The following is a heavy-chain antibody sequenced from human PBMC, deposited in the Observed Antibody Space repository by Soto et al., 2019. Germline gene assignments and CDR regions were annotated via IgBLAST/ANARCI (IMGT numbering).Heavy chain of an antibody. D-gene: IGHD6-25*01. CDR1: SGSISTGNW. CDR2: IYYTGAT. Sequence: QVELQESGPRLVKSSGTLSLTCEVSSGSISTGNWWSSVRQPPGKGLEWIGEIYYTGATNYNPSLKSRVTMTIDKSKDQFSLILTSATAADTAVYYCARVFSSGSGWMYYFDFWGQGILVSVSS. J-gene: IGHJ4*02. V-gene: IGHV4-4*02. CDR3: ARVFSSGSGWMYYFDF.